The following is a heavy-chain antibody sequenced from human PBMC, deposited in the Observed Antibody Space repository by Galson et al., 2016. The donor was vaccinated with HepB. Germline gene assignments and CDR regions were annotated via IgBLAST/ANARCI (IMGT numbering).Heavy chain of an antibody. J-gene: IGHJ4*02. Sequence: SLRLSCAGSGFTFGDYAINWVRQAPGKGLEWVAVIWYDGSYKYYADSVKGRFTISRDNSKNTLYLQMNSLRAEDTAVYYCAAGLGIDYWGQGTLVTVSS. D-gene: IGHD7-27*01. CDR3: AAGLGIDY. CDR1: GFTFGDYA. V-gene: IGHV3-33*01. CDR2: IWYDGSYK.